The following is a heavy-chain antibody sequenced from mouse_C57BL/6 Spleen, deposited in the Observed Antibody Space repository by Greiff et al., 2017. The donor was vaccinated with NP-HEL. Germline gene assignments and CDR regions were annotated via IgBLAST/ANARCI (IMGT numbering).Heavy chain of an antibody. Sequence: EVQGVESGPELVKPGASVKISCKASGYSFTDYNMNWVKQSNGKSLEWIGVINPNYGTTSYNQKFKGKATLTVDQSSSTAYMQLNSLTSEDSAVYYCARSGWLPPYYAMDYWGQGTSVTVSS. CDR3: ARSGWLPPYYAMDY. CDR2: INPNYGTT. D-gene: IGHD2-2*01. J-gene: IGHJ4*01. V-gene: IGHV1-39*01. CDR1: GYSFTDYN.